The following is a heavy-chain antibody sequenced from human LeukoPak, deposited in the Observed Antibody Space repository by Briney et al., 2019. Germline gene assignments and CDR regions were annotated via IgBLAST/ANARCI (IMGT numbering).Heavy chain of an antibody. J-gene: IGHJ5*02. D-gene: IGHD3-10*01. V-gene: IGHV1-3*01. Sequence: ASVKVSCKASGYTFTSYAMHWVRQAPGQRLEWMGWINAGNGNTKYSQKFQGRVTITRDTSASTAYMELSSLRSEDTAVYYCARDPITMVRGGQNWFDPWGHGTLVTVSS. CDR1: GYTFTSYA. CDR3: ARDPITMVRGGQNWFDP. CDR2: INAGNGNT.